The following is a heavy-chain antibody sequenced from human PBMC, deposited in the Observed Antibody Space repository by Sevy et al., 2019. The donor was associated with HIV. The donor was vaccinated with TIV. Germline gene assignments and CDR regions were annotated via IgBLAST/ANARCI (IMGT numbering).Heavy chain of an antibody. V-gene: IGHV3-49*03. CDR2: IRRRAFGGTI. J-gene: IGHJ4*02. CDR1: GFTFGDYA. D-gene: IGHD3-22*01. CDR3: TRAEQYEYDSTSYYDYFDY. Sequence: GGSLRLSCTASGFTFGDYAVGWFHQAPGKGLEWVSFIRRRAFGGTIEYAASVKGRFTISKDDSQSTAYLQMNSLKTEETAVYYCTRAEQYEYDSTSYYDYFDYWGQGTLVTVSS.